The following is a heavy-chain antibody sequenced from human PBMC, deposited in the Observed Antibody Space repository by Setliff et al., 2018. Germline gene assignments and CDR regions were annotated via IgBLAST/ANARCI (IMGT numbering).Heavy chain of an antibody. CDR1: GGSVTSSNNY. J-gene: IGHJ5*02. Sequence: SETLSLTCSVSGGSVTSSNNYWSWIRQPAGKGLEWIGHIYGGASTGYSPSLRGRVSISVDTSNNQFSLKLSSVTAADTAVYYCAREGYSSLIGWFDPWGQGTLVTVSS. V-gene: IGHV4-61*09. CDR2: IYGGAST. D-gene: IGHD6-13*01. CDR3: AREGYSSLIGWFDP.